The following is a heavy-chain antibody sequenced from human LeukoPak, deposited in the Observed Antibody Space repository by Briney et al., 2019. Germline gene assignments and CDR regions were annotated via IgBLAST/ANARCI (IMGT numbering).Heavy chain of an antibody. J-gene: IGHJ4*02. V-gene: IGHV3-48*03. CDR3: AKATDSSGYSPFDY. CDR1: GFSFRSFE. D-gene: IGHD3-22*01. CDR2: ISSSGGTI. Sequence: GGSLRLSCAASGFSFRSFEMSWVRQAPGKGLECISYISSSGGTIYHADSVKGRFTISRDNAKNSLYLQMNSLRAEDTALYYCAKATDSSGYSPFDYWGQGTLVTVSS.